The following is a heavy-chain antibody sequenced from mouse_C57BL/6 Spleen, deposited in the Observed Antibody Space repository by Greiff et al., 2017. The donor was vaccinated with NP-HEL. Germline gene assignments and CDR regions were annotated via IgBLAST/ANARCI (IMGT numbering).Heavy chain of an antibody. CDR3: ARGRGFRYAMDY. V-gene: IGHV3-1*01. Sequence: EVQGVESGPGMVKPSQSLSLTCTVTGYSITSGYDWHWIRHFPGNKLEWMGYISYSGSTNYNPSLKSRISITHDTSKNHFFLKLNSVTTEDTATYYCARGRGFRYAMDYWGQGTSVTVSS. CDR2: ISYSGST. CDR1: GYSITSGYD. J-gene: IGHJ4*01.